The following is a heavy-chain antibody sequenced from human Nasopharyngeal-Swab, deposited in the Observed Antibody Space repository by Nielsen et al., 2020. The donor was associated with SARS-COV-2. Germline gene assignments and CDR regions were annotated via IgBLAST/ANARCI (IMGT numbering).Heavy chain of an antibody. Sequence: GGSLRLSCAASGFTFSSYGMHWVRQAPGKGLEWVAVISYDGSNKNYADSVKGRFTISRDNSKNTLYLQMNSLRAEDTAVYYCAREAQTGYSSGWSYYYYGMDVWGQGTTVTVSS. CDR3: AREAQTGYSSGWSYYYYGMDV. V-gene: IGHV3-30*03. J-gene: IGHJ6*02. D-gene: IGHD6-19*01. CDR2: ISYDGSNK. CDR1: GFTFSSYG.